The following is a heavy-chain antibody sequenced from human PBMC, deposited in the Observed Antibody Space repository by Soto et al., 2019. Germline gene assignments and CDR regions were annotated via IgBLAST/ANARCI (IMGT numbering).Heavy chain of an antibody. CDR1: RFTFSDNA. D-gene: IGHD6-13*01. V-gene: IGHV3-15*01. CDR3: TTLSSSSSWYEPDY. J-gene: IGHJ4*02. CDR2: IKSKTDGGTT. Sequence: PGGSLRLSCAASRFTFSDNAMSWVRQVPGKGLEWVSGIKSKTDGGTTDYAAPVKGRFTISRDDSKNTLYLQMNSLKTEDTAVYYCTTLSSSSSWYEPDYWGQGTLVTVSS.